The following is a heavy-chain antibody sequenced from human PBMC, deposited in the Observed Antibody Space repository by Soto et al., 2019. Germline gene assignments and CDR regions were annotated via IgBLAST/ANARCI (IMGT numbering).Heavy chain of an antibody. CDR2: IYWDDDK. CDR3: AHRGYMYGNWDHGYFDY. J-gene: IGHJ4*02. CDR1: GFSLTTSEVG. V-gene: IGHV2-5*02. D-gene: IGHD5-18*01. Sequence: QITLKESSPTRVRPTQTLALTCTFSGFSLTTSEVGVGWIRKTPGKALEWLAVIYWDDDKRYSPSLKSRLTITKDTSKNQVVLTMADMDPVDTATYFCAHRGYMYGNWDHGYFDYWGQGTLVTVSS.